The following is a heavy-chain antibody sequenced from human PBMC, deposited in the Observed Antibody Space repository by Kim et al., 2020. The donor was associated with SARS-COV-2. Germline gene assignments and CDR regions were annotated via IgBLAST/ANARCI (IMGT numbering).Heavy chain of an antibody. CDR3: ASGIAVAGTLFDY. Sequence: SETLSLTCTVSGGSISSGGYYWSWIRQHPGKGLEWIGYIYYSGSTHYNPSLKSRVTISVDTSKNQFSLKLSSVTAADTAVYYCASGIAVAGTLFDYWGQGTLVTVSS. V-gene: IGHV4-31*03. CDR2: IYYSGST. D-gene: IGHD6-19*01. J-gene: IGHJ4*02. CDR1: GGSISSGGYY.